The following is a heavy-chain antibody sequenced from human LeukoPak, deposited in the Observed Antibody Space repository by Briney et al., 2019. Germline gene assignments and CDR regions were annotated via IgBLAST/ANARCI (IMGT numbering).Heavy chain of an antibody. D-gene: IGHD6-13*01. CDR1: GFTFGSYW. CDR3: ARGGRYSRSLFDY. J-gene: IGHJ4*02. Sequence: GGSLRLSCAASGFTFGSYWMSWVRRAPGKGLEWVANIKQDGSEKYYVDSVKGRFTISIDNSKNSLYLQMNSLRAEDTGVYYCARGGRYSRSLFDYWGQGTLVTVSS. V-gene: IGHV3-7*01. CDR2: IKQDGSEK.